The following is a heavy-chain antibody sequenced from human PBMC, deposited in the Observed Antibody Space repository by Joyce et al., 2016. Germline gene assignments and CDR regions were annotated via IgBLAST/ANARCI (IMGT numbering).Heavy chain of an antibody. J-gene: IGHJ5*02. CDR1: GGSFSEYY. CDR3: ARGLVVTGTRVRGYNYGYSS. Sequence: QVQLQQWGGGLLKPSETLSLTCAVYGGSFSEYYWSWIRQPPGKGLEWIGEVNHSGSTSYDESLKSRVTISVDTSKNQLSLNLTSVTAADTAVYFCARGLVVTGTRVRGYNYGYSSWGQGTLVTVSS. V-gene: IGHV4-34*02. D-gene: IGHD5-18*01. CDR2: VNHSGST.